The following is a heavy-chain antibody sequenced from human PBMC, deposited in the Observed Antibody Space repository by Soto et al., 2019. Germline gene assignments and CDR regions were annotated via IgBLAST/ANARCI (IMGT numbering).Heavy chain of an antibody. D-gene: IGHD6-19*01. V-gene: IGHV4-39*01. CDR3: ARHYSSGSRNWFDP. Sequence: PSETLSLTCIVSGGSINSSIYFWVWFRQPPGKGLEWIGSIYYSGSTYYNPSLRSRVTISVDTSKNQFSLKLSSVTAADTAVFYCARHYSSGSRNWFDPWGQGTLVTVAS. J-gene: IGHJ5*02. CDR2: IYYSGST. CDR1: GGSINSSIYF.